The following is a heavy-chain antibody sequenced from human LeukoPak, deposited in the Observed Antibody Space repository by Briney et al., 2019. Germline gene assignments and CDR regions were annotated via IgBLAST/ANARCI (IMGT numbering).Heavy chain of an antibody. CDR2: ISDSGGST. Sequence: GGSLRLSCAASGFTFSNYAMSWVRQAPGKGLEWVSGISDSGGSTYYADSVKGRFTISRDNSRNTLYLQMNSLRADDTAVYYCAKVPQSKVATLPYFDYWGQGTLVTVSS. CDR3: AKVPQSKVATLPYFDY. J-gene: IGHJ4*02. D-gene: IGHD5-12*01. CDR1: GFTFSNYA. V-gene: IGHV3-23*01.